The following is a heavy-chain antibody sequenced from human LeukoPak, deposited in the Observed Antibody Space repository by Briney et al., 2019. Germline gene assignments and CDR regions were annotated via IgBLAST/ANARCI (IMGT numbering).Heavy chain of an antibody. Sequence: SSETLSFKSCVSTFTSYYMHWVRQAPGQGLEWMGIINPSGVGTSYAQSFHGRVTMTRDMSTSTQYMELSSLRSEDSPVYYCATSGTNPGRYSSRWYESRTLDYWGQGTLVAV. CDR1: VSTFTSYY. CDR3: ATSGTNPGRYSSRWYESRTLDY. V-gene: IGHV1-46*01. J-gene: IGHJ4*02. CDR2: INPSGVGT. D-gene: IGHD6-19*01.